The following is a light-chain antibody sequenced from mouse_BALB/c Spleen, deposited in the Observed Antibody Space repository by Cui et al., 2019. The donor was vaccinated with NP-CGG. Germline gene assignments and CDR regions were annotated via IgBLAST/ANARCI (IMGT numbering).Light chain of an antibody. CDR1: TGAVTTSNY. J-gene: IGLJ1*01. CDR2: GTN. CDR3: ALWYGNHWV. Sequence: QAVVTQESALTTSPGETVTLTCRSSTGAVTTSNYANWVQEKPDHLFTGLIGGTNNRTPGVPARFSGSLIGDKAALTITGAQTDDEAIYFCALWYGNHWVFGGGTKLTVL. V-gene: IGLV1*01.